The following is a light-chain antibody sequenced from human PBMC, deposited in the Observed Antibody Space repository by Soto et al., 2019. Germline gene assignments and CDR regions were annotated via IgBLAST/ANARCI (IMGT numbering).Light chain of an antibody. CDR3: QQSYSSPLN. J-gene: IGKJ4*01. V-gene: IGKV1-39*01. CDR1: QSISSY. CDR2: GAS. Sequence: DIQMTQSPSSLSASVGDRVTITCRASQSISSYLNWYQQKPGKAPKLLIHGASNLQSGVPSWFSGSGAWTDFTLTISSLQPEDFATFYCQQSYSSPLNFGGGTKVEIK.